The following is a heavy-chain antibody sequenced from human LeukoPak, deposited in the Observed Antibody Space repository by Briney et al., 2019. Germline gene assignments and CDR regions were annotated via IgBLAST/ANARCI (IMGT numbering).Heavy chain of an antibody. CDR2: IKQDGSDK. Sequence: GGFLRLSCAASRFTFSNYWMTWVRQAPGKGLEWLANIKQDGSDKYYVDSVKGRFTISRDNAKKSLYLEMNSLRADDTAVYYCARQGTSRGPNSWGQGTLVTVSS. CDR1: RFTFSNYW. D-gene: IGHD3-10*01. CDR3: ARQGTSRGPNS. V-gene: IGHV3-7*01. J-gene: IGHJ4*02.